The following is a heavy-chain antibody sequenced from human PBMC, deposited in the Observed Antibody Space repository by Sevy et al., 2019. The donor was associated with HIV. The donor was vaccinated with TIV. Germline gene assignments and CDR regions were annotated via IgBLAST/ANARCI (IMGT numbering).Heavy chain of an antibody. CDR2: IYYSGST. V-gene: IGHV4-39*01. CDR3: ATRSTVTPLSPLYNLFES. CDR1: GGSISSSIYY. Sequence: SETLSLTCIVSGGSISSSIYYWGWIHQPPGKGLEWIGSIYYSGSTYYNPSLKSRVTISVDTSKNQFSLKLSSVTAADTAVYYCATRSTVTPLSPLYNLFESWGQGTLVTVSS. D-gene: IGHD4-17*01. J-gene: IGHJ5*01.